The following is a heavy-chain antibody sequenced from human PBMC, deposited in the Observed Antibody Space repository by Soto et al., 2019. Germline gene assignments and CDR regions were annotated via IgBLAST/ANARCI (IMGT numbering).Heavy chain of an antibody. J-gene: IGHJ3*02. CDR3: ARDTSSLTDAFAI. CDR2: IYYSGST. Sequence: QVQLQESGPGLVKPSETLSLTCTVSGGSVSSGSYYWSWIRQPPGKGLEWIGYIYYSGSTNYNPSLKSRVTISVDTSKNQFSLKLSSVTAADTAVYYCARDTSSLTDAFAIWGQGTMVTVSS. CDR1: GGSVSSGSYY. V-gene: IGHV4-61*01.